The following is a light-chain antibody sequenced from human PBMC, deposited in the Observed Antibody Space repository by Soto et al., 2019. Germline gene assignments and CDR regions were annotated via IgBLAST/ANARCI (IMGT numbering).Light chain of an antibody. V-gene: IGKV3-15*01. Sequence: EILMTQSPATLSVSPGERATLSCRASQSLSRNLAWYQQKPGQAPRLLIYGASTRASGVPARLSGSGSGTEFTLTISSLQYEDFSLYYCQHYNDWPPAFTFGPGTKLDL. CDR1: QSLSRN. CDR3: QHYNDWPPAFT. J-gene: IGKJ3*01. CDR2: GAS.